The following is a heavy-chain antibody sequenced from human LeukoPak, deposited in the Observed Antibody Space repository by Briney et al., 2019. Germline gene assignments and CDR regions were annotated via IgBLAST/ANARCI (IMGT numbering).Heavy chain of an antibody. CDR3: AKQISSSWYYFDY. D-gene: IGHD6-13*01. J-gene: IGHJ4*02. Sequence: GGSLRLSCAASGFTFSSYGMHWVRQAPGKGLEWVAVISYDGSNKYYADSVKGRFTISRDNSKNTLYLQTNSLRAEDTAVYYCAKQISSSWYYFDYWGQGTLVTVSS. CDR2: ISYDGSNK. CDR1: GFTFSSYG. V-gene: IGHV3-30*18.